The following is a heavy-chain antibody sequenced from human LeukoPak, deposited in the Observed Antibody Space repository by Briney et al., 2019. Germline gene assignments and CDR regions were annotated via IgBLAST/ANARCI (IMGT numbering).Heavy chain of an antibody. D-gene: IGHD3-10*01. CDR3: ARLGLLWFGELSNNWFDP. J-gene: IGHJ5*02. CDR2: IYTSGST. V-gene: IGHV4-4*07. Sequence: SETLSLTCTVSGGSISSYYWSWIRQPAGKGLEWIGRIYTSGSTNYNPSLKSRVTMSVDTSKNQFSLKLSSVTAADTAVYYCARLGLLWFGELSNNWFDPWGQGTLVTVSS. CDR1: GGSISSYY.